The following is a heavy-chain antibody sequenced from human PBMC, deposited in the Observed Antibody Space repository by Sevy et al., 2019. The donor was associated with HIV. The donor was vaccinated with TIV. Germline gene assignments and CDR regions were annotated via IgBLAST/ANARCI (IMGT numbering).Heavy chain of an antibody. CDR3: AREVVRGVIRDYFDF. CDR1: GFSFSDYY. CDR2: ISSSGDST. Sequence: GGSLRLSCAASGFSFSDYYMNWIRQAPGEGLECISYISSSGDSTYYADSVKGRFTISMDNAKNSVYLQMNNLRADDTAVYFCAREVVRGVIRDYFDFWGQGTLVTVSS. V-gene: IGHV3-11*01. J-gene: IGHJ4*02. D-gene: IGHD3-10*01.